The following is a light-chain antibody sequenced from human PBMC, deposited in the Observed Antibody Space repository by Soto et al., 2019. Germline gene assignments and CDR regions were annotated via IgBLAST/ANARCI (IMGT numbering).Light chain of an antibody. CDR1: QSVLFSSNNR. Sequence: DIVMTQSPDSLAVSLGERATINCKSSQSVLFSSNNRLAWYQQKPGQPPKLLIYWSSTRDSGVPDRFSGSGSGTEFTLTISSLQAEDVAFYYCQQYYAIPWTFGQGTKVEIK. CDR2: WSS. J-gene: IGKJ1*01. V-gene: IGKV4-1*01. CDR3: QQYYAIPWT.